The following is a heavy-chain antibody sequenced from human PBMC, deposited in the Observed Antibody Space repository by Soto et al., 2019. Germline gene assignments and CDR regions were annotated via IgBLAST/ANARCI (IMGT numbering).Heavy chain of an antibody. Sequence: GASVKVSCKASGYTFTGYYMHWVRQAPGQGLEWMGWINPNSGGTNYAQKFQGRVTMTRDTSISTAYMELSRLRSDDTAVYYCAREEGDGYSRYYYGMDVWGQGTTVTVSS. D-gene: IGHD4-4*01. CDR3: AREEGDGYSRYYYGMDV. CDR2: INPNSGGT. CDR1: GYTFTGYY. J-gene: IGHJ6*02. V-gene: IGHV1-2*02.